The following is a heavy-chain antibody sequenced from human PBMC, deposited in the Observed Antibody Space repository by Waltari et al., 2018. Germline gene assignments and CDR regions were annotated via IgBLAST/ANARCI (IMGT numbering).Heavy chain of an antibody. CDR2: FDPEDGET. CDR3: AIHPTSGYYSTGAFDI. Sequence: QVQLVQSGAEVKKPGASVKVSCKVFGYTLTELSMHWVRQAPGKGLEWMGGFDPEDGETIYAQKFQGRVTMTEDTSTDTAYMELSSLRSEDTAVYYCAIHPTSGYYSTGAFDIWGQGTMVTVSS. J-gene: IGHJ3*02. CDR1: GYTLTELS. D-gene: IGHD3-22*01. V-gene: IGHV1-24*01.